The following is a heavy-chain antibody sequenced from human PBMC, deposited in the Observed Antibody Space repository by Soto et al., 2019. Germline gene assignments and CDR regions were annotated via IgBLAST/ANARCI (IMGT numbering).Heavy chain of an antibody. V-gene: IGHV1-2*02. CDR3: ARSYSSSGGSFDY. J-gene: IGHJ4*02. D-gene: IGHD6-6*01. Sequence: QVQLVQSGAEVKKPGASVKVSCKASGYTFIGYYLHWVRQAPGQGLKWMGWINPNTGGTNYAQKXQXXXTXTXXXSXSTAYMELSRLRSDDTALYYCARSYSSSGGSFDYWGQGTLVTVSS. CDR1: GYTFIGYY. CDR2: INPNTGGT.